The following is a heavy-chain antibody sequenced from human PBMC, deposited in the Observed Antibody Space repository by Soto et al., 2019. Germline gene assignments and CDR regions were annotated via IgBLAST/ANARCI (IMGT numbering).Heavy chain of an antibody. CDR3: ARAPPISGSYWYYFDY. V-gene: IGHV1-2*04. D-gene: IGHD1-26*01. J-gene: IGHJ4*02. CDR1: GYTFTGYY. Sequence: ASVKVSFKASGYTFTGYYMHWVRQAPGQGLEWMGWINPNSGGTNYAQKFQGWVTMTRDTSISTAYMELSRLRSDDTAVYYCARAPPISGSYWYYFDYWGQGTLVTVSS. CDR2: INPNSGGT.